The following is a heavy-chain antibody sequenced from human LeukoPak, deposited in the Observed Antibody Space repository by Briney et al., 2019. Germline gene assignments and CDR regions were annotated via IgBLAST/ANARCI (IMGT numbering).Heavy chain of an antibody. D-gene: IGHD3-3*01. CDR3: ARGPPHYDFWSGYSGYFDY. J-gene: IGHJ4*02. CDR2: INHSGST. V-gene: IGHV4-34*01. Sequence: SSETLSLTCAVYGGSFSGYYWSWIRQPPGKGLEWIGEINHSGSTNYNPSLKRRVTISVDTSKNQFSLKLSSVTAADTAVYYCARGPPHYDFWSGYSGYFDYWGQGTLVTVSS. CDR1: GGSFSGYY.